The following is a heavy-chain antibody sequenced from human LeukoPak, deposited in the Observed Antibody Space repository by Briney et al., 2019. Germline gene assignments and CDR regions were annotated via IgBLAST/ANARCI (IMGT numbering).Heavy chain of an antibody. CDR1: GFTFSNHY. CDR2: TYSGGST. J-gene: IGHJ4*02. V-gene: IGHV3-53*01. D-gene: IGHD3-10*01. Sequence: GSLRLSCAASGFTFSNHYMSWIRQAPGKGLEWVSVTYSGGSTYYADSVKDRFTISRDNSKNTVYLQMNSLRAEDTAVYYCARGAVWFGDLWGYFDYWGQGTLVTVSS. CDR3: ARGAVWFGDLWGYFDY.